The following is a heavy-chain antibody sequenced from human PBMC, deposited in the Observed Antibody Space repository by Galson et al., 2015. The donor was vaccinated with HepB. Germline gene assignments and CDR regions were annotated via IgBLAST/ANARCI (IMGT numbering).Heavy chain of an antibody. CDR1: GYTFTGYY. Sequence: SCKASGYTFTGYYMHWVRQAPGQGLEWMGWINPNSGGTNYAQKFQGRVTMTRDTSISTAYMELSRLRSDDTAVYYCARGPNIVVVPGGWDWGQGTLVTVSS. D-gene: IGHD2-2*01. CDR2: INPNSGGT. J-gene: IGHJ4*02. CDR3: ARGPNIVVVPGGWD. V-gene: IGHV1-2*02.